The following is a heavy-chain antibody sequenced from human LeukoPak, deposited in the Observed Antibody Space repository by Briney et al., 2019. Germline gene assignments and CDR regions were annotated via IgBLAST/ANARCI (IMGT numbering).Heavy chain of an antibody. J-gene: IGHJ4*02. D-gene: IGHD1-7*01. CDR1: GFTFSSYS. CDR3: ARVNWNYSFDY. V-gene: IGHV3-21*01. CDR2: ISSSSSYI. Sequence: GGSLRLSCAASGFTFSSYSMNWVRQAPGKGLEWVSSISSSSSYIYYADSVKGRFTVSRDNAKNSLYLQMNSLRAEDTAVYYCARVNWNYSFDYWGQGTLVAVSS.